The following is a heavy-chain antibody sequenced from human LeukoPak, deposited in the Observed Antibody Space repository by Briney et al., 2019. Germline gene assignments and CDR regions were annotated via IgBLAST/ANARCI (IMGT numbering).Heavy chain of an antibody. J-gene: IGHJ4*02. V-gene: IGHV3-23*01. CDR2: ISGSDSST. CDR1: GFSLSNYA. Sequence: GGSLRLSCAASGFSLSNYAMSWVRQAPGKGLEWVSGISGSDSSTYYPDSVKGRFTISRDNSKNTLYLQMNSLRAEDTAVYYCAKAGWYRYFDYWGQGSLVTVSS. CDR3: AKAGWYRYFDY. D-gene: IGHD6-19*01.